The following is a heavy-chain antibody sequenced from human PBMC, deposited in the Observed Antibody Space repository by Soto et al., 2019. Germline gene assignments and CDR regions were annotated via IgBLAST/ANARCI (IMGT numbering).Heavy chain of an antibody. CDR2: LIPIFGTA. Sequence: SVKVSCKASGGTFSSYAISWVRQAPGQGLEWMGGLIPIFGTANYAQKFQGRVTITADESTSTAYMELSSLRSEDTALYYCARDSPPTVTPLNWFDPWGQGTLVTVSS. CDR1: GGTFSSYA. V-gene: IGHV1-69*13. CDR3: ARDSPPTVTPLNWFDP. J-gene: IGHJ5*02. D-gene: IGHD4-17*01.